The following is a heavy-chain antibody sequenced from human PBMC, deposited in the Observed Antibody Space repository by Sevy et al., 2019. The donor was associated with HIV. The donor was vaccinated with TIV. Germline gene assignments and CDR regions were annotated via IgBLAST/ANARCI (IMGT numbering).Heavy chain of an antibody. J-gene: IGHJ6*02. Sequence: KQSQTLSLTCAISGDSVSSNSAAWNWIRQSPSRGLEWLGRTYYRSKWYNDYAVSVKSRITINTDTSKNQFSLQLNSVTPEDTAVYYCARDRGYCSGGSCYSLYYYYYGMDVRGQGTTVTVSS. V-gene: IGHV6-1*01. CDR2: TYYRSKWYN. CDR3: ARDRGYCSGGSCYSLYYYYYGMDV. CDR1: GDSVSSNSAA. D-gene: IGHD2-15*01.